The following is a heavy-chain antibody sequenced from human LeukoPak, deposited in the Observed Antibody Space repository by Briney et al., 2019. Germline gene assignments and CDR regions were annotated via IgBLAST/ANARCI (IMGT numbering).Heavy chain of an antibody. Sequence: SETLSLTCTVSGGSISSYYWSWIRQPPGKGLEWIGYIYYSGNTNYNPSLKSRVTMSVDTSKNQFSLKLSSVTAADTAVYYCARGAYNPRFGVVIMIPHFDYWGQGTLVTVSS. D-gene: IGHD3-3*01. CDR1: GGSISSYY. J-gene: IGHJ4*02. CDR3: ARGAYNPRFGVVIMIPHFDY. CDR2: IYYSGNT. V-gene: IGHV4-59*01.